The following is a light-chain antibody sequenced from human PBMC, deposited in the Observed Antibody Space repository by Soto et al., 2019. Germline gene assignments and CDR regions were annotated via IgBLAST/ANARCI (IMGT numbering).Light chain of an antibody. J-gene: IGKJ1*01. Sequence: DIQMTQFPSTLSASVGDRVTITCRASQSISSWLAWYQQKPGKAPKLLIYKASTLESGVPSRFSGSGSGTEFTLTISSLQPDDFATYYCQQYNTYPGTFGQGTKVEMK. CDR2: KAS. CDR1: QSISSW. CDR3: QQYNTYPGT. V-gene: IGKV1-5*03.